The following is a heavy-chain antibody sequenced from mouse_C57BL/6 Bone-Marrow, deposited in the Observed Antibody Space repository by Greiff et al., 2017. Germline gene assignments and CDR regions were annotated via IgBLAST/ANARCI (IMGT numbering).Heavy chain of an antibody. CDR2: ISDGGSYT. CDR1: GFTFSSYA. V-gene: IGHV5-4*01. J-gene: IGHJ3*01. D-gene: IGHD2-4*01. Sequence: EVQLQESGGGLVKPGGSLKLSCAASGFTFSSYAMSWVRQTPEKRLEWVATISDGGSYTYYPDNVKGRFTISRDNAKNNLYLQMSHLKSEDTAMYYCARESPIYYDYDVWFAYWGQGTLVTVSA. CDR3: ARESPIYYDYDVWFAY.